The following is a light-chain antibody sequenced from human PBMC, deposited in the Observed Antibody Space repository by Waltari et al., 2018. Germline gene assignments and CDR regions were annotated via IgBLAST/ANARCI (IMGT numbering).Light chain of an antibody. CDR2: TDN. J-gene: IGLJ2*01. CDR3: QTWDDSLNGVV. V-gene: IGLV1-44*01. Sequence: QSVLTQPPSASGTPGQTVTISCSGSSSNIGVNTVNWYQQLPGTAPKPLIYTDNLRPSGVPDRCSCSKSGTSASLAISGLQSEDEADYHCQTWDDSLNGVVFGGGTKLTVL. CDR1: SSNIGVNT.